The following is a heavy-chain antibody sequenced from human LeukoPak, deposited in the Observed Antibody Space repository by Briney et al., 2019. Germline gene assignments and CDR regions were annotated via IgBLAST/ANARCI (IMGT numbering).Heavy chain of an antibody. Sequence: SETLSLTCAVYGGSFSGYYWSWIRQPPGKGLEWIGEINHSGTTTYNPSLKSRVTISIDTSKNQFSLKLNSVTAADTAVYYCAREPSPPYCSGGSCYYQDWGQGTLVTVSS. V-gene: IGHV4-34*01. J-gene: IGHJ1*01. CDR3: AREPSPPYCSGGSCYYQD. CDR2: INHSGTT. CDR1: GGSFSGYY. D-gene: IGHD2-15*01.